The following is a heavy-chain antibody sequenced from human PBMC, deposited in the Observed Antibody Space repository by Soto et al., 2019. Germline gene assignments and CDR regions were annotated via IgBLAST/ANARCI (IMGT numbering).Heavy chain of an antibody. CDR1: GFSLSTSGMC. V-gene: IGHV2-70*11. CDR2: IDWDDDK. Sequence: SGPTLVNPTQTLTLTCTVSGFSLSTSGMCVTWIRQAPGKALEWLARIDWDDDKHYNTSLKTRLTISKDTSKNQVVLTMTNMDPVDTATYYCARNHGDGVVGYYYYGMAVWGQGTTVTVSS. J-gene: IGHJ6*02. D-gene: IGHD7-27*01. CDR3: ARNHGDGVVGYYYYGMAV.